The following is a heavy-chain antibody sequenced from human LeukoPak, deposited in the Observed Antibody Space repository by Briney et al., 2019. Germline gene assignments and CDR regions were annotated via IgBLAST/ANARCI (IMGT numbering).Heavy chain of an antibody. CDR1: GFTFSGYT. D-gene: IGHD7-27*01. CDR2: TRYDGSNK. Sequence: GGSLRLSCAASGFTFSGYTMHWVRQAPGKGLEWVAFTRYDGSNKYYADSVKGRFTISRVNSENTLYLQMNSLRAEDTAVYYCARENWGSRAFDIWGQGTMVTVSS. CDR3: ARENWGSRAFDI. V-gene: IGHV3-30-3*01. J-gene: IGHJ3*02.